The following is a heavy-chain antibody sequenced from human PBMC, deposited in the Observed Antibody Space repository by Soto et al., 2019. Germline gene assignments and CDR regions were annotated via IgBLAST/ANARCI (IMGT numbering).Heavy chain of an antibody. V-gene: IGHV3-48*02. Sequence: EVPLVESGGGLVQRGGSVRLSCAASGFTLSIYSMNWVRQAPRKGLEWVSYISGTSNSIYYADSVKGRFTISRDNAKNSEFLQMNSLRDEDTAVYYCARGFDLQYGMDVWGQGTTVTVSS. D-gene: IGHD3-10*01. CDR1: GFTLSIYS. CDR2: ISGTSNSI. CDR3: ARGFDLQYGMDV. J-gene: IGHJ6*02.